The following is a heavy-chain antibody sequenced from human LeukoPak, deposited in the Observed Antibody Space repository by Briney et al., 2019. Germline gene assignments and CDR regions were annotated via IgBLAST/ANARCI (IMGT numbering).Heavy chain of an antibody. CDR3: ARGPSPDIVVVPARPKMSYQFDP. CDR2: IYYSGST. Sequence: PSETLSLTCTVSGGSISSGGYYWSWIRQHPGTGLEWIGYIYYSGSTYYNPSLKSRVTISVDTSKNQFSLKLSSVTAADTAVYYCARGPSPDIVVVPARPKMSYQFDPWGQGTLVTVSS. J-gene: IGHJ5*02. V-gene: IGHV4-31*03. CDR1: GGSISSGGYY. D-gene: IGHD2-2*01.